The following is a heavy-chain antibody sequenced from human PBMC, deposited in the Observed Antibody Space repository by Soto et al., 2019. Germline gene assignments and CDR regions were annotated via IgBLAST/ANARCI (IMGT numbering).Heavy chain of an antibody. CDR1: GFSFSSHA. D-gene: IGHD6-19*01. J-gene: IGHJ3*02. CDR2: ITGSGGAT. CDR3: AKDRGILASGWYNPTTPDASDI. Sequence: GGALRLSCTASGFSFSSHAMNWVRQPPGKGLEWVSGITGSGGATFYADSVKGRFTISRDNSKNTLYLQVESLTVEDTAVYYCAKDRGILASGWYNPTTPDASDIWGQGTMVNVSS. V-gene: IGHV3-23*01.